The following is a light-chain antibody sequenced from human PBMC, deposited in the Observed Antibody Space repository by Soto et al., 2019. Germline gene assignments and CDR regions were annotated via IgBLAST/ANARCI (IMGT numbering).Light chain of an antibody. CDR1: SSDVGFYNY. Sequence: QSALTQPASVSGSPGQSITISCTGTSSDVGFYNYVSWYQQHPGKAPKLMIYEVSNRPSGVSDRFSGSKSGNTASLTISGLQAEDEADYYCSSYTGSSTYVVFGGGTKLTVL. CDR2: EVS. J-gene: IGLJ2*01. CDR3: SSYTGSSTYVV. V-gene: IGLV2-14*01.